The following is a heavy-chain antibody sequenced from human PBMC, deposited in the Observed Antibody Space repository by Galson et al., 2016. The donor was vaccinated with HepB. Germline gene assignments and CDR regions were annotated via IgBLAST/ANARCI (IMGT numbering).Heavy chain of an antibody. D-gene: IGHD3-22*01. CDR3: AASYFDSSGYAEGFDY. V-gene: IGHV6-1*01. Sequence: WIRQSPSRGLEWLGRTYYRSKWYNDYALSVKSRISIDPDTSKNQFSLQLNSVTPEDTAVYYCAASYFDSSGYAEGFDYWGQGTLVTVSS. J-gene: IGHJ4*02. CDR2: TYYRSKWYN.